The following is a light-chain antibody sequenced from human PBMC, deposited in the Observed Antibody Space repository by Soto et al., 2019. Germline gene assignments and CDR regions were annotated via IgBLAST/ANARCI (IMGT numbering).Light chain of an antibody. CDR1: QSVSSSY. V-gene: IGKV3-20*01. CDR2: GAS. J-gene: IGKJ2*01. Sequence: IVMTQSAATLSVSPXERATLSCRASQSVSSSYLAWSPPHPGPAPRPLMYGASSTATGIPDRFSGPRSGPAFPLPLSRLAPAALAVYYSPQYGRSPYTFGLGTKVDI. CDR3: PQYGRSPYT.